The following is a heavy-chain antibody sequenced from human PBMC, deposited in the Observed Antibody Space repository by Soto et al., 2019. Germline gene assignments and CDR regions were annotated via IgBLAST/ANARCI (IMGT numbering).Heavy chain of an antibody. V-gene: IGHV3-23*01. J-gene: IGHJ4*01. Sequence: EGSLRLSCAASGFTFSNYAVTWVRQAPGKGLEWVSTISGSGGSTYYADSVKGRFTISRDNSKNTLYLQMNSLRAEDTAVYYCAKHPRSSWYEIDHWAHGTPVTGSS. CDR3: AKHPRSSWYEIDH. CDR2: ISGSGGST. CDR1: GFTFSNYA. D-gene: IGHD6-13*01.